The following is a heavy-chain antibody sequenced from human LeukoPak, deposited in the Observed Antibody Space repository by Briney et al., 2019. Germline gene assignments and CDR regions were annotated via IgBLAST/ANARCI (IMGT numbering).Heavy chain of an antibody. CDR2: IYYSGST. V-gene: IGHV4-59*01. CDR3: ASRSSIWSGYQDTLYYFDS. CDR1: GGSISSYY. J-gene: IGHJ4*02. D-gene: IGHD3-3*01. Sequence: SETLSLTCTVSGGSISSYYWSWIRQPPGKRLEWIGHIYYSGSTNYNPSLKSRVTISVDTSKNQFSLKLSSVTAADTAVYYCASRSSIWSGYQDTLYYFDSWGQGTLGTVSS.